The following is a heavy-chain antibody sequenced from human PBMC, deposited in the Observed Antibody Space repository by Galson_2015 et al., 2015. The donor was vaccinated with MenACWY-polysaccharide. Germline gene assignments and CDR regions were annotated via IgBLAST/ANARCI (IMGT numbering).Heavy chain of an antibody. J-gene: IGHJ4*02. CDR2: IYPGDSDT. Sequence: QSGAEVTKPGESLMISCKASGYSFTAYWIGWVRQMPGKGLEWVAMIYPGDSDTRYSPSFQGQVTISADKSITTAYLPWRSLKASDTAMYYCARQFAEDWGQGTLVTVSS. V-gene: IGHV5-51*01. CDR1: GYSFTAYW. CDR3: ARQFAED.